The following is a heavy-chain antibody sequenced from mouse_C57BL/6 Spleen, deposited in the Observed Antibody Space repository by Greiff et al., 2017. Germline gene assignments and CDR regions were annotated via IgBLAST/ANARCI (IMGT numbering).Heavy chain of an antibody. Sequence: VQLQQSGAELVRPGASVKLSCTASGFNFKDYYMHWVKQRPEQGLEWIGRIDPEDGDTEYDPKFQGKATMTADKSSNTAYLQLSSLTSEDTAVYYCATGYYGSRDWYFDVWGTGTTVTVSS. CDR2: IDPEDGDT. J-gene: IGHJ1*03. D-gene: IGHD1-1*01. CDR3: ATGYYGSRDWYFDV. CDR1: GFNFKDYY. V-gene: IGHV14-1*01.